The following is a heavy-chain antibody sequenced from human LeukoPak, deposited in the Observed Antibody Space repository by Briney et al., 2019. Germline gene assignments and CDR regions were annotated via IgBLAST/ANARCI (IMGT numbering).Heavy chain of an antibody. Sequence: PSQTLSLTCTVSGGSISSGDYYWSRLRQPPGKGLEWIGYIYYSGSTHYNPSLKSRVTISIDTSKNQFSLKLSSVTAADTAVYYCARDRFGQRIFNYWGQGTLVTVSS. CDR2: IYYSGST. D-gene: IGHD2-15*01. CDR3: ARDRFGQRIFNY. CDR1: GGSISSGDYY. V-gene: IGHV4-30-4*01. J-gene: IGHJ4*02.